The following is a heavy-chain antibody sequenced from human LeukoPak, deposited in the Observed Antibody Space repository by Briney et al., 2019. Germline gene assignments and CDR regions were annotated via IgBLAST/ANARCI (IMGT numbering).Heavy chain of an antibody. CDR2: IRSQDHGGTT. Sequence: PGRSLSLSCTGSGFTFGDYYVNWLRQARGKGPEWVGFIRSQDHGGTTEYAASVKGRFTISRDDSKSIAYLQMNSLKTDDTALHYCTRHRHSFNWFDPWGQGTLVTVSS. V-gene: IGHV3-49*03. D-gene: IGHD5-18*01. CDR3: TRHRHSFNWFDP. J-gene: IGHJ5*02. CDR1: GFTFGDYY.